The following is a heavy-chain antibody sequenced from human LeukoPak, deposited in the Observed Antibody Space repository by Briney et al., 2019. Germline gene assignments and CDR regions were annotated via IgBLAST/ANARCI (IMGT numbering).Heavy chain of an antibody. J-gene: IGHJ6*02. V-gene: IGHV1-2*02. CDR3: AREGAVAGFYYYYGMDV. CDR1: GYTFTGYY. Sequence: ASVKVSCKASGYTFTGYYMHWVRQAPEQGLEWMGWINPNSGGTNYAQKFQGRVTMTRNTSISTAYMELSSLRSEDTAVYYCAREGAVAGFYYYYGMDVWGQGTTVTVSS. CDR2: INPNSGGT. D-gene: IGHD6-19*01.